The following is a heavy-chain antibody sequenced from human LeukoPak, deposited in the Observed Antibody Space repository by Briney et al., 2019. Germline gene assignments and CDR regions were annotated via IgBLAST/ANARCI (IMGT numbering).Heavy chain of an antibody. Sequence: SVKVSCKASGGTFSSYAISWVRQAPGQGLEWMGRIIPILGIANYAQKFQGRVTITADKSTSTAYMELSSLRSEDTAVYYCARAPQRYCSGGSCKTVDYWGQGTLVTVSS. V-gene: IGHV1-69*04. CDR3: ARAPQRYCSGGSCKTVDY. D-gene: IGHD2-15*01. CDR1: GGTFSSYA. J-gene: IGHJ4*02. CDR2: IIPILGIA.